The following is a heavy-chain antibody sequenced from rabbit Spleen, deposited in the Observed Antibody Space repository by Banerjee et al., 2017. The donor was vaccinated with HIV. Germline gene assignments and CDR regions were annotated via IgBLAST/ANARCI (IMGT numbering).Heavy chain of an antibody. CDR2: IYTGDGNT. CDR3: ARDLTDAIGWNFGW. Sequence: QSLEESGGDLVKPGASLTLTCTASGISFGISDYMCWVRQAPGKGLEWIACIYTGDGNTYYASWVNGRFSISRSTSLNTVTLQMTSLTAADTATYFCARDLTDAIGWNFGWWGPGTLVTVS. V-gene: IGHV1S40*01. CDR1: GISFGISDY. D-gene: IGHD4-1*01. J-gene: IGHJ4*01.